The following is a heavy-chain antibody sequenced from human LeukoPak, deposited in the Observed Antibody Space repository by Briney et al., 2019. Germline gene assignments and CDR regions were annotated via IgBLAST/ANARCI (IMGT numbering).Heavy chain of an antibody. Sequence: SETLSLTCTVSGGSISSGGYYWSWIRQPPGKGLEWIGYIYHSGSTYYNPSLKSRVTISVDRSKNQFSLKLSSVTAADTAVYYCARSPRGEFVVVPAAPMTHYMDVWGKGTTVTVSS. CDR3: ARSPRGEFVVVPAAPMTHYMDV. CDR2: IYHSGST. D-gene: IGHD2-2*01. V-gene: IGHV4-30-2*01. J-gene: IGHJ6*03. CDR1: GGSISSGGYY.